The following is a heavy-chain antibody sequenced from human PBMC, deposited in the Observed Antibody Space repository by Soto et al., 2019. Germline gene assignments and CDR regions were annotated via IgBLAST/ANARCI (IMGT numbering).Heavy chain of an antibody. V-gene: IGHV4-34*01. CDR1: GGSFSGYQ. J-gene: IGHJ6*03. D-gene: IGHD3-10*01. CDR3: ARGLILWFGELSRRGGYYYDVDV. CDR2: INDSGNI. Sequence: QVQLQQWGAGLLKPSETLSLTCAVYGGSFSGYQWSWIRQTPGKGLEWIGEINDSGNINYNPSLKSRVTILLDTPKKQISLKLGSVTAADTAVYFCARGLILWFGELSRRGGYYYDVDVWVKGTTVTVSS.